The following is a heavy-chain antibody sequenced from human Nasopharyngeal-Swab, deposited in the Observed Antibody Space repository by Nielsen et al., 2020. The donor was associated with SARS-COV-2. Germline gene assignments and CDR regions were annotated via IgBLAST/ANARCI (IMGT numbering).Heavy chain of an antibody. CDR2: IWYDGSNK. J-gene: IGHJ4*02. D-gene: IGHD4-23*01. V-gene: IGHV3-33*06. Sequence: GGSLRLSCAASGFTFSSYGMHWVRQAPGKGLEWVAVIWYDGSNKYYADSVKGRFTISRDNSKNTLYLQMNSLRAEDTAVYYCAKGGGTSPLDYWGQGALVTVSS. CDR3: AKGGGTSPLDY. CDR1: GFTFSSYG.